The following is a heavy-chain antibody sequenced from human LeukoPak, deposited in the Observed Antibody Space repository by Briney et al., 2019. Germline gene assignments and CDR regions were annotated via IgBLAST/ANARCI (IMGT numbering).Heavy chain of an antibody. CDR1: GYTFTGYY. D-gene: IGHD3-22*01. V-gene: IGHV1-2*02. J-gene: IGHJ4*02. CDR2: INPNSGGT. CDR3: ARGGFYDGSGYSDY. Sequence: ASVKVSCTASGYTFTGYYMHWVRQAPGQGLEWMGWINPNSGGTNYAQKFQGRVTMTSDTSISSAYMELSRLRSDDTAVYFCARGGFYDGSGYSDYWGQGTLVTVSS.